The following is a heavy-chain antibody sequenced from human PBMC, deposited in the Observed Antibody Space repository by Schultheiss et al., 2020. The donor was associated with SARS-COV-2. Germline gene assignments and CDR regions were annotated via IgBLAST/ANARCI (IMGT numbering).Heavy chain of an antibody. CDR2: IIPIFGTA. V-gene: IGHV1-69*05. CDR3: ARAPIWSGYYPPYFDY. Sequence: GGSLRLSCKASGGTFSSYAISWVRQAPGQGLEWMGGIIPIFGTANYAQKFQGRVTMTRDTSTSTVYMELSSLRSEDTAVYYCARAPIWSGYYPPYFDYWGQGTLVTVSS. D-gene: IGHD3-3*01. CDR1: GGTFSSYA. J-gene: IGHJ4*02.